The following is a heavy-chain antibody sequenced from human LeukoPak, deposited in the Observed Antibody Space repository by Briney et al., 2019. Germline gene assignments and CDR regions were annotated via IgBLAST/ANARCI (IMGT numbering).Heavy chain of an antibody. CDR2: IYYSGST. CDR1: GGSISSSGYY. CDR3: ARRATGTTGYFDY. V-gene: IGHV4-39*01. Sequence: PSETLSLICTVSGGSISSSGYYWGWIRQPPGKGLEWIGSIYYSGSTYYNPSLKSRVTISVDTSKNQFSLKLSSVTAADTAVYYCARRATGTTGYFDYWGAGTLVTVSS. J-gene: IGHJ4*02. D-gene: IGHD1-1*01.